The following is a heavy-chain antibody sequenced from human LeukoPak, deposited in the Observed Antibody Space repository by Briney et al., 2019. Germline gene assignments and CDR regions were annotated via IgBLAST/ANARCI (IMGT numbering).Heavy chain of an antibody. CDR2: IDHSGST. D-gene: IGHD4-11*01. Sequence: SETLSLTCAVYGGSFSGFYWNWIRQPPGKGLEWIGEIDHSGSTNYNPSLKSRVTISVDRANNQFSLKLSSVTAADTAVYYCARLQTNYYYYYMDVWGKGTTVTVSS. V-gene: IGHV4-34*01. CDR1: GGSFSGFY. J-gene: IGHJ6*03. CDR3: ARLQTNYYYYYMDV.